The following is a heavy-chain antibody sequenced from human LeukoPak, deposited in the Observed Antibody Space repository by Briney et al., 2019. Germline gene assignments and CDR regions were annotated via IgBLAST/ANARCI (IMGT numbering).Heavy chain of an antibody. CDR2: IHYSGST. Sequence: SETLSLTCTVSGGSISSSSYYWSWIRQPPGKGLEWIGYIHYSGSTKYNPSLKSRATMSVDTSKNQFSLKLSSVTAADTAVYYCARGGGWGSSGSIFYYYYYMDVWGKGTTVTISS. J-gene: IGHJ6*03. CDR3: ARGGGWGSSGSIFYYYYYMDV. D-gene: IGHD3-10*01. CDR1: GGSISSSSYY. V-gene: IGHV4-61*05.